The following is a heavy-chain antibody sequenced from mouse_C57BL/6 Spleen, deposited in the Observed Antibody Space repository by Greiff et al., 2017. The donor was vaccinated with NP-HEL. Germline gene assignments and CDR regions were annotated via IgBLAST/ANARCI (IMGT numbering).Heavy chain of an antibody. V-gene: IGHV1-15*01. CDR2: IDPETGGT. D-gene: IGHD1-1*01. CDR1: GYTFTDYE. Sequence: QVHVKQSGAELVRPGASVTLSCKASGYTFTDYEMHWVKQTPVHGLEWIGAIDPETGGTAYNQKFKGKAILTADKSSSTAYMELRSLTSEDSAVYYCTRYGANYYGSSYGYWGQGTTLTVSS. J-gene: IGHJ2*01. CDR3: TRYGANYYGSSYGY.